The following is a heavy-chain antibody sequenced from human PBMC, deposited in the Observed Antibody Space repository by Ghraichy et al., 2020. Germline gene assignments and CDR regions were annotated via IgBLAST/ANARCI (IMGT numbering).Heavy chain of an antibody. D-gene: IGHD6-19*01. V-gene: IGHV3-21*01. Sequence: GGSLRLSCVGSGYIFSTYSMNWVRQAPGKGLQWVSSITGNTGVTYYADSVKGRATISRDNAKNSVYLQINSLRDEDTAVYYCARSSVPGTPWVVWGQGTLVTVSS. CDR1: GYIFSTYS. CDR3: ARSSVPGTPWVV. J-gene: IGHJ1*01. CDR2: ITGNTGVT.